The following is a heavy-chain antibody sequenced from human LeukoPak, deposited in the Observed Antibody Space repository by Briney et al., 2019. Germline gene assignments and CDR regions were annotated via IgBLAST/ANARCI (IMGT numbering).Heavy chain of an antibody. J-gene: IGHJ4*02. CDR2: IYYSGST. CDR1: GGSISSSSYY. V-gene: IGHV4-39*07. CDR3: ARVPYYYGSGSQGYYFDY. D-gene: IGHD3-10*01. Sequence: SETLSLTCTVSGGSISSSSYYWGWIRQPPGKGLEWIGSIYYSGSTYYNPSLKSRVTISVDTSKNQFSLKLSSVTAADTAVYYCARVPYYYGSGSQGYYFDYWGQGTLVTVSS.